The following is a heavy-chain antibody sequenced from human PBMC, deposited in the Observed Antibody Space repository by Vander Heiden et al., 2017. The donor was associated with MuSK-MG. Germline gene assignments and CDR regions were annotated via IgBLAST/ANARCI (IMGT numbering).Heavy chain of an antibody. J-gene: IGHJ4*02. CDR1: GFTFSSYS. CDR3: ARDRDWASGTDY. D-gene: IGHD3-10*01. CDR2: ISSSGSYI. Sequence: EVQLVESGGGLVKPGGSLKVSCAASGFTFSSYSMNWVRQAPGKGLEWVSFISSSGSYIYYADSVKGRFTISRDNAENSLYLQMNSLRAEDTAVYYCARDRDWASGTDYWGQGTLVTVS. V-gene: IGHV3-21*01.